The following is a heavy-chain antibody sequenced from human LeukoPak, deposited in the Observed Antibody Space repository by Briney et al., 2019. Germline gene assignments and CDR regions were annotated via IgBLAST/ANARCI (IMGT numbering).Heavy chain of an antibody. V-gene: IGHV1-3*01. CDR1: GYTFTTYA. D-gene: IGHD3-22*01. CDR2: INAGNGNT. CDR3: ARVGYYESSGYYEY. Sequence: ASVKVSCKASGYTFTTYAMHWVRQAPGQRLEWMGWINAGNGNTKYSQKFQGRVTITRDTSASTIYMELSSLRSEDTAVYYCARVGYYESSGYYEYWGQGTLVTVSS. J-gene: IGHJ4*02.